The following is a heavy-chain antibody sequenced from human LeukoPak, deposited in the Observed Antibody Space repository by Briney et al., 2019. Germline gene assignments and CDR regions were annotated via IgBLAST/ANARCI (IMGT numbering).Heavy chain of an antibody. J-gene: IGHJ4*02. CDR2: ISGSGGHT. V-gene: IGHV3-23*01. D-gene: IGHD3-9*01. CDR3: AKDNYDILTGDEYFSDY. CDR1: GFAFSSYA. Sequence: PGGSLRLSCAASGFAFSSYAMSWVRQAPGKGLEWVSAISGSGGHTYYADSVKGRFTISRDNSKSTLYLQMNSLRAEDTALYYCAKDNYDILTGDEYFSDYWGQGTLVTVSS.